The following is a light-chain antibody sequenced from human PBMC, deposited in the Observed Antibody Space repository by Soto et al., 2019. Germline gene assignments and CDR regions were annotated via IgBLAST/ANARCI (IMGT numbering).Light chain of an antibody. CDR2: DAS. CDR3: QQYHSWPLT. CDR1: QSVRDN. Sequence: ETVMTQSPATLSVSPGERATLSCRASQSVRDNCLAWYQQKPGQAPRLLIYDASTRATGIPARFSGSGSGTEITLTISSLQSEDFAVYYCQQYHSWPLTFGGGTKVEIK. J-gene: IGKJ4*01. V-gene: IGKV3-15*01.